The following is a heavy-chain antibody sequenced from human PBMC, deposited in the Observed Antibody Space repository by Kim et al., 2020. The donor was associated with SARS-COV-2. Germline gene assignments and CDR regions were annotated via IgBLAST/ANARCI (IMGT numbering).Heavy chain of an antibody. CDR2: IYYSGST. J-gene: IGHJ6*02. CDR3: AAEWSFEAYYYYGMDV. V-gene: IGHV4-31*03. CDR1: GGSISSGGYY. D-gene: IGHD3-3*01. Sequence: SETLSLTCTVSGGSISSGGYYWSWIRQHPGKGLEWIGYIYYSGSTYYNPSLKSRVTISVDTSKNQFSLKLSSVTAADTAVYYCAAEWSFEAYYYYGMDVWGQGTTVTVSS.